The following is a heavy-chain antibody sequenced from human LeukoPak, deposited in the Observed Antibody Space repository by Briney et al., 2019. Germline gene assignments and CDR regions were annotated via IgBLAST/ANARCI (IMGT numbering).Heavy chain of an antibody. V-gene: IGHV3-49*03. Sequence: GGSLRLSCTASGFTFGDYAMSWFRQAPGKGLEWVGFIRSKAYGGTIEYAASVKGRFTISRDDSKSIAYLQMNSLRGEDTAVYYCARAGGDFRSDSRNWFGPWGQGILVTVSS. CDR2: IRSKAYGGTI. J-gene: IGHJ5*02. D-gene: IGHD3-3*01. CDR3: ARAGGDFRSDSRNWFGP. CDR1: GFTFGDYA.